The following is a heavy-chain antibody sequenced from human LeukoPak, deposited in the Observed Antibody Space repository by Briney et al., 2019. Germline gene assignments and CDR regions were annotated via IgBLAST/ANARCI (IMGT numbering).Heavy chain of an antibody. J-gene: IGHJ3*02. D-gene: IGHD6-13*01. CDR1: GFTFSSYG. CDR2: ISYDGSNK. Sequence: PGGSLRLSCAASGFTFSSYGMHWVRQAPGKGLEWVAVISYDGSNKYYADSVKGRFTISRDNSKNTLYLQMNSLRAEDTAVYYCAKETRQQLVRRFGAFDIWGQGTMVTVSS. V-gene: IGHV3-30*18. CDR3: AKETRQQLVRRFGAFDI.